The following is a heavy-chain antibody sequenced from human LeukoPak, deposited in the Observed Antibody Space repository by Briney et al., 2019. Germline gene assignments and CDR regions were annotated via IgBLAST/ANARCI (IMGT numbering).Heavy chain of an antibody. CDR2: INHSGST. CDR3: ARGGIFGVVKKIKNYFDY. D-gene: IGHD3-3*01. V-gene: IGHV4-34*01. CDR1: SGSSSDYY. Sequence: PSETLSLTCAVYSGSSSDYYWSWIRQPPGKGLEWIGEINHSGSTNYNPSLKSRVTMSVDTSKNQFSLKLSSVTAADTAVYFCARGGIFGVVKKIKNYFDYWGQGTLVTVSS. J-gene: IGHJ4*02.